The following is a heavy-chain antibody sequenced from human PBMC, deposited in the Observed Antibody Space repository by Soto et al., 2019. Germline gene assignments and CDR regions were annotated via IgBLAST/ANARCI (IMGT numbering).Heavy chain of an antibody. CDR1: GYTFTSYY. CDR3: ARGYDFWSDSYYMDV. Sequence: QVQLVQSGAEVKKPGASVKVSCKASGYTFTSYYMHWVRQAPGQGLEWMGIINPSGGSTSYAQKFQGRVTMTRDTATSTVYIALSSLRSEDTAVYYCARGYDFWSDSYYMDVWGKGTTVTVSS. J-gene: IGHJ6*03. CDR2: INPSGGST. V-gene: IGHV1-46*03. D-gene: IGHD3-3*01.